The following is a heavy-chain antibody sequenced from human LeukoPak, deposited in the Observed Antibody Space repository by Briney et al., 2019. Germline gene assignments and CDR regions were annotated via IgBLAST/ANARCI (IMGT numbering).Heavy chain of an antibody. CDR2: FSGRGGGK. J-gene: IGHJ4*02. CDR3: AKRGVVIRVILVGFHKEAYYFDS. V-gene: IGHV3-23*01. CDR1: GFTFSSYA. D-gene: IGHD3-22*01. Sequence: GGSLRLSCAASGFTFSSYAMSGSRRAPGRGLEWFPAFSGRGGGKYYADSVKGRFAISRDNPKNTLYLQMNSLRAEDTAVYFCAKRGVVIRVILVGFHKEAYYFDSWGQGALVTVSS.